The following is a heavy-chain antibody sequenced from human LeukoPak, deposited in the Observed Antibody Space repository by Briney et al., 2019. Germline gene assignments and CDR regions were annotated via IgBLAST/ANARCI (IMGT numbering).Heavy chain of an antibody. V-gene: IGHV3-53*04. CDR1: GFTVSSNY. CDR3: ARASCSGGSCYSDY. Sequence: GGSLRLSCAASGFTVSSNYMSWVRQAPGKGLEWVSVIYSGGSTYYADSVKGRFTISRHNSKNTLYLQMNSLRAEDTAVYYCARASCSGGSCYSDYWGQGTLVTVSS. CDR2: IYSGGST. D-gene: IGHD2-15*01. J-gene: IGHJ4*02.